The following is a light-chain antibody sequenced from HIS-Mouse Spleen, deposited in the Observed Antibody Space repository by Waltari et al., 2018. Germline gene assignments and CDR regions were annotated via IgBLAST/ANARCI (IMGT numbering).Light chain of an antibody. CDR2: DDS. Sequence: SYVLTQPPSVSVAPVKTARSTCGGNNIGSKSVHWYQQKPGQAPGLVVYDDSDRPSGIPERFSGSNSGNTATLTISRVEAGDEADYYCQVWDSSSDHVVFGGGTKLTVL. CDR3: QVWDSSSDHVV. J-gene: IGLJ2*01. V-gene: IGLV3-21*03. CDR1: NIGSKS.